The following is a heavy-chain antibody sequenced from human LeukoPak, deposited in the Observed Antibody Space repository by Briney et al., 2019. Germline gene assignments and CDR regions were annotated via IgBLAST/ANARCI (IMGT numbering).Heavy chain of an antibody. CDR1: GYTFTSHY. J-gene: IGHJ4*02. Sequence: ASVKVSCKTSGYTFTSHYMHWVRQAPGQGLEWMGIINPSGGSTSYAQKFQGRVTMTRDTSTSTVYMELSSLRSEDTAVYYCAREGIMITFGGVIVFDYWGQGTLVTVSS. CDR2: INPSGGST. V-gene: IGHV1-46*01. D-gene: IGHD3-16*02. CDR3: AREGIMITFGGVIVFDY.